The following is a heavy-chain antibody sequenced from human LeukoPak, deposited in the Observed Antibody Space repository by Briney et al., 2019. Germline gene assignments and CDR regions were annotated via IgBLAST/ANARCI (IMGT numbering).Heavy chain of an antibody. CDR1: GFTFSSYS. CDR2: ISSSSSYI. J-gene: IGHJ6*02. CDR3: ARYGSGSYSLGYYGMDV. Sequence: GGSLRLSCVASGFTFSSYSMNWVRQAPGKGLEWVSSISSSSSYIYYADSVKGRFTISRDNAKNSLYLQMNSLRAEDTAVYYCARYGSGSYSLGYYGMDVWGQGTTVTVSS. D-gene: IGHD3-10*01. V-gene: IGHV3-21*01.